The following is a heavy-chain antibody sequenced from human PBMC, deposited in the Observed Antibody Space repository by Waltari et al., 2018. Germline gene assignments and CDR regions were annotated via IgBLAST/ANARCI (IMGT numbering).Heavy chain of an antibody. CDR3: SKGPMPVVIPTEDSWLDP. CDR1: GCTFNASI. CDR2: ISYDGIDD. V-gene: IGHV3-30*18. J-gene: IGHJ5*02. D-gene: IGHD2-2*01. Sequence: QMSLVESGGGVVQPGRSLIPSCAASGCTFNASILHRVRQAPGKGVEWVAVISYDGIDDYYADSVKVRFTISRDYSKNTLYLQMDSLLPEDTAVYYCSKGPMPVVIPTEDSWLDPWGRGTLVTVSS.